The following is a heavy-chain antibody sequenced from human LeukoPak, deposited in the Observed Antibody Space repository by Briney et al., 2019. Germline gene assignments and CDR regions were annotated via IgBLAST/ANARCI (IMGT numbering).Heavy chain of an antibody. CDR1: GFTFSSYG. D-gene: IGHD2-15*01. CDR2: ISYDGSNK. V-gene: IGHV3-30*18. CDR3: AKGRALEVVAAFNY. J-gene: IGHJ4*02. Sequence: GGSLRLSCAASGFTFSSYGMHWVRQAPGKGLEWVAVISYDGSNKYYADSVKGRFTISRDNSKNTLYLQMNSLRAEDTAVYYCAKGRALEVVAAFNYWGQGTVVTVSS.